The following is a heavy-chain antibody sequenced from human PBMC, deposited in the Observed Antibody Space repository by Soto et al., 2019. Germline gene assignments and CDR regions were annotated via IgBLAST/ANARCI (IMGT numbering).Heavy chain of an antibody. Sequence: GGSLRLSCAASGFTFSSYWMHWVRQAPGKGLEWVSAISGSGGRTYYADSVKGRFTISRDNSKNTLYLQMNSLRAEDTAVYYCAALIVVVMYPDYWGQGTLVTVSS. D-gene: IGHD3-22*01. CDR2: ISGSGGRT. CDR1: GFTFSSYW. V-gene: IGHV3-23*01. J-gene: IGHJ4*02. CDR3: AALIVVVMYPDY.